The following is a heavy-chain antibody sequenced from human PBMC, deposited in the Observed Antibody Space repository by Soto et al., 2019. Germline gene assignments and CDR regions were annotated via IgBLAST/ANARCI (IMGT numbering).Heavy chain of an antibody. J-gene: IGHJ6*02. D-gene: IGHD3-10*01. Sequence: DVQLVESGGGLVKPGGSLRLSCRTSGFTFSKAWMRWVRQAPGKGLEWVGRIRSNADGGTVEYAAPVKGRFIISRDDSTNTLYLQMNSLDTEDTGVYYCTAAGVRGVVMRGMDVWGQGTAVTVSS. V-gene: IGHV3-15*01. CDR3: TAAGVRGVVMRGMDV. CDR2: IRSNADGGTV. CDR1: GFTFSKAW.